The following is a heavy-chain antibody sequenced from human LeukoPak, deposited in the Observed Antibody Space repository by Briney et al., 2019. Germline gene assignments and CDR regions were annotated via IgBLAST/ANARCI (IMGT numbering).Heavy chain of an antibody. Sequence: SETLSLTCAVSGASFIDYYWTWIRQPPGKGLEWIGEINHSGSTYYNPSLKSRVTISVDTSRNQFSLKLSSVTAADTAIYYCAGVPAYALWFNYFDPWGQGTLVTVS. CDR2: INHSGST. CDR1: GASFIDYY. J-gene: IGHJ5*02. D-gene: IGHD4-11*01. CDR3: AGVPAYALWFNYFDP. V-gene: IGHV4-34*01.